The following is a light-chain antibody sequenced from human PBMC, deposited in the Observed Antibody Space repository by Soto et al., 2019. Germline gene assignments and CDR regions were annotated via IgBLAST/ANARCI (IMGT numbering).Light chain of an antibody. CDR3: QQYGTSAGT. Sequence: EIVLTQSPAILSLSPGERATLSCRASQSLTTNFLAWYQQKPGQAPRLLIYGPSSRAPGCPGRFSGDGAGTDFTLTINGLEPEDFAVYYCQQYGTSAGTFGQGTKVDIK. CDR2: GPS. CDR1: QSLTTNF. V-gene: IGKV3-20*01. J-gene: IGKJ1*01.